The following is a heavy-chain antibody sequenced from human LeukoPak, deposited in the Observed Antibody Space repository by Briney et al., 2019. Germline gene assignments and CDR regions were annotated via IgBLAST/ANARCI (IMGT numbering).Heavy chain of an antibody. V-gene: IGHV3-53*01. CDR1: GFTVSSNY. CDR2: IYSGGST. D-gene: IGHD3-3*01. J-gene: IGHJ4*02. CDR3: ARGPYYDFWSGYHDY. Sequence: PGGSLRLSCAASGFTVSSNYMSWVRQAPGKGPEWVSVIYSGGSTYYADSVKGRFTISRDNSKSTLYLQMNSLRAEDTAVYYCARGPYYDFWSGYHDYWGQGTLVTVSS.